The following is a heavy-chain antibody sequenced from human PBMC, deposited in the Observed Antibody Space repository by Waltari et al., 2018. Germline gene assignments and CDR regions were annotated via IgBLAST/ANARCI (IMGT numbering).Heavy chain of an antibody. V-gene: IGHV1-69*10. CDR1: GGTFSSYA. Sequence: QVQLVQSGAEVKKPGSSVKVSCKASGGTFSSYAISWVRQAPGQGLEWMVGIIPILAIANSAQKFQGRVTITADKSTSTAYMELSSLRSEDTAVYYCATGVYRIAAAVGYYYYYMDVWGKGTTVTVSS. D-gene: IGHD6-13*01. CDR2: IIPILAIA. CDR3: ATGVYRIAAAVGYYYYYMDV. J-gene: IGHJ6*03.